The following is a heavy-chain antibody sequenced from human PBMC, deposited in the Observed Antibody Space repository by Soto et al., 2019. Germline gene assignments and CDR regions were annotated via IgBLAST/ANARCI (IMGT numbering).Heavy chain of an antibody. V-gene: IGHV1-69*13. CDR2: IIPIFGTA. CDR3: ARDEYCSSTSCYTFYDILTGYYYYGMDV. Sequence: GASVKVSCKASGGTFSSYAISWVRQAPGQGLEWMGGIIPIFGTANYAQKFQGRVTITADESTGTAYMELSSLRSEDTAVYYCARDEYCSSTSCYTFYDILTGYYYYGMDVWGQGTTVTVSS. D-gene: IGHD2-2*02. CDR1: GGTFSSYA. J-gene: IGHJ6*02.